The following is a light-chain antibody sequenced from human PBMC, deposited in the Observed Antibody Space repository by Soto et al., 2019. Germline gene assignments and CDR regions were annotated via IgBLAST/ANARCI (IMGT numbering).Light chain of an antibody. CDR1: QGISSY. Sequence: IQRTQSPSSVCASVGNRVTITCRASQGISSYLAWYQQKPGKAPKVLIYAASSLQSGVPSRFSGSGSGTDFPLTISSLQNEDFATYDCQQANSFTWTFGQGTKV. CDR2: AAS. J-gene: IGKJ1*01. CDR3: QQANSFTWT. V-gene: IGKV1-12*01.